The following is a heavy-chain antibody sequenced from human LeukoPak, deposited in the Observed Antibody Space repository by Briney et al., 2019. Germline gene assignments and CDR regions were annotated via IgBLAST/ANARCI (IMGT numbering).Heavy chain of an antibody. CDR2: ISSSSSTI. V-gene: IGHV3-48*01. D-gene: IGHD1/OR15-1a*01. CDR1: GFTFSSYS. Sequence: GGSLRLSCAAFGFTFSSYSMNWVRQAPGKGLEWVSYISSSSSTIYYADSVKGRFTISRDNAKNSLYLQMNNPRAEDTAVYYCARVTTYYYYMDVWGKGTTVTVSS. J-gene: IGHJ6*03. CDR3: ARVTTYYYYMDV.